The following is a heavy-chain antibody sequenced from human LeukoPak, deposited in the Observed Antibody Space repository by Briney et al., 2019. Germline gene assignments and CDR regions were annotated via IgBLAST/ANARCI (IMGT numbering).Heavy chain of an antibody. CDR2: ISSGGNTI. D-gene: IGHD5-18*01. CDR3: AREGTAMVSFDY. Sequence: GGSLRLSCAASGFTFSSYEMNWVRQAPGKGLEWVSYISSGGNTIYYADSVKGRFTISRDNAKNSLYLQMNSLRAEDTAVSYCAREGTAMVSFDYWGQGTLVTVSS. CDR1: GFTFSSYE. V-gene: IGHV3-48*03. J-gene: IGHJ4*02.